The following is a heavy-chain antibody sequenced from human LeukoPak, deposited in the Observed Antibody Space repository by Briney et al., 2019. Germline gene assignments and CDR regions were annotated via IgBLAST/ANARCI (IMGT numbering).Heavy chain of an antibody. V-gene: IGHV3-7*01. CDR2: IKQDEGEK. Sequence: GGSLRLSCAASGFTFSNYWMSWVRQAPGKGLEWVANIKQDEGEKFYVDSVKGRFTISRDNAKNSLYLQMNSLRAEDTAVYYCARDPSGSDFDYWGQGTLVTVSS. J-gene: IGHJ4*02. CDR1: GFTFSNYW. D-gene: IGHD5-12*01. CDR3: ARDPSGSDFDY.